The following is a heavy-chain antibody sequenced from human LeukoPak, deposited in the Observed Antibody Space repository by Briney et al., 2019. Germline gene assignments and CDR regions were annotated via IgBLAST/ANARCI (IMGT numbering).Heavy chain of an antibody. V-gene: IGHV3-21*01. Sequence: GGSLRLSCAASGFTFSSYSMNWVRQAPGKGLEWVSSISSSSSYIYYADSVKGRFTISRDNAKNSLYLQMNSLRAEDTAVYYCARYEYRSATWMGGWGQGTLVTVSS. CDR3: ARYEYRSATWMGG. D-gene: IGHD6-6*01. J-gene: IGHJ4*02. CDR1: GFTFSSYS. CDR2: ISSSSSYI.